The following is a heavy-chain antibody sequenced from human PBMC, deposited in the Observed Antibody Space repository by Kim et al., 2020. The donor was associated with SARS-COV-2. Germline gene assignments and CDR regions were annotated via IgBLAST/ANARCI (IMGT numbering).Heavy chain of an antibody. D-gene: IGHD3-10*01. CDR1: GTSMNSDIYY. CDR2: IYYNGSP. J-gene: IGHJ5*02. Sequence: SETLSLTCTVSGTSMNSDIYYWSWIRQVPGRGLEWIGSIYYNGSPYYKSSLKSRLDMSIDTSKSQFSLKLSSVTAADTAIYYCARVIIFRGTRRFDPWGQGTQVTVSS. V-gene: IGHV4-31*03. CDR3: ARVIIFRGTRRFDP.